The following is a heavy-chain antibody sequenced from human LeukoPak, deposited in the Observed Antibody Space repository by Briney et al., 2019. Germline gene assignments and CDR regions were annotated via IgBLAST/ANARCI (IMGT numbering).Heavy chain of an antibody. CDR3: ARHMDGYNYYDY. Sequence: PSETLSLTCTVSGGSISSSNYYWGWIRQPPGKGLEWIGSIYYSGSTYYNPSLKSRITISVDTSKNQFSLKLSSVTAADTAVYYCARHMDGYNYYDYWGQGTLVTVSS. V-gene: IGHV4-39*01. J-gene: IGHJ4*02. CDR2: IYYSGST. CDR1: GGSISSSNYY. D-gene: IGHD5-24*01.